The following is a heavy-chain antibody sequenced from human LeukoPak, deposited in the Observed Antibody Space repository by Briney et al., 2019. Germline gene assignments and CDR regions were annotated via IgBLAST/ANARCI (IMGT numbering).Heavy chain of an antibody. CDR3: AREVPLPYGYSSGWYPHYFDY. Sequence: SETLSLTCTVSSGSISTSNYYWGWVRQPPGKALEWIGNIFYSGSTYYSPSLKSRVTISLDTSRNQFSLKLNSVTAADTAVYYCAREVPLPYGYSSGWYPHYFDYWGQGTLVTVSS. CDR2: IFYSGST. D-gene: IGHD6-19*01. J-gene: IGHJ4*02. CDR1: SGSISTSNYY. V-gene: IGHV4-39*07.